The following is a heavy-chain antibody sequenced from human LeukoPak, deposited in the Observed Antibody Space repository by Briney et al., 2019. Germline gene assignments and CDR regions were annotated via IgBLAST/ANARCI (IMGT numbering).Heavy chain of an antibody. CDR2: TGSNGVT. CDR3: GIRDTSDYYVF. J-gene: IGHJ4*02. V-gene: IGHV3-23*01. D-gene: IGHD3-22*01. CDR1: GFTFSNAW. Sequence: GGSLRLSCAASGFTFSNAWMSWVRQAPGKGLEWVSATGSNGVTYYADSVKGRFTISRDNSKNALYLQMNGLRADDTAVYYCGIRDTSDYYVFWGQGTLVTVSS.